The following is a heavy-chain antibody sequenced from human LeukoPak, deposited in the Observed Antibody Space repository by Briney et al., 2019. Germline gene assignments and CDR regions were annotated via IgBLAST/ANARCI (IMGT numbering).Heavy chain of an antibody. CDR2: ISYDGSNK. CDR1: GFTFSSYG. Sequence: GGSLRLSCAASGFTFSSYGMHWVRQAPGKGLEWVAVISYDGSNKYYADSVKGRFTISRDNSKNTLYLQMNSLRAEDTAVYYCAKSKIAAAGPYYFAYWGQGTLAPVPS. V-gene: IGHV3-30*18. J-gene: IGHJ4*02. CDR3: AKSKIAAAGPYYFAY. D-gene: IGHD6-13*01.